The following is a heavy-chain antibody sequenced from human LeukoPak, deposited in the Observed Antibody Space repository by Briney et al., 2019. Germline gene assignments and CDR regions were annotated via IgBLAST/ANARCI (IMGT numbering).Heavy chain of an antibody. CDR2: IYPGDSDT. CDR1: GYSFPAYW. Sequence: GESLKISCKGSGYSFPAYWIGWVRQMPGKGLEWMGIIYPGDSDTRYSPSFEGQVTISADKSISTAYLQWSSLKASDTAMYYCARPRGDSTGYYDAFHIWGQGTMITVSS. CDR3: ARPRGDSTGYYDAFHI. D-gene: IGHD3-22*01. J-gene: IGHJ3*02. V-gene: IGHV5-51*01.